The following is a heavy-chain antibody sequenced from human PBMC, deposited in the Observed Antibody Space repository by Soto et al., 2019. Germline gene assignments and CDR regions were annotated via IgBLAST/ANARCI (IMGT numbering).Heavy chain of an antibody. D-gene: IGHD2-15*01. Sequence: ASVKVSCKASGYTFTSYYMHWVRQAPGQGLEWMGIMNPSSGNTKYSQKFQGRVTITRDTSTSTAYMELSSLRSEDTAVYYCARGDCSGGSCYSMTLGYWGQGTLVTVSS. CDR1: GYTFTSYY. CDR3: ARGDCSGGSCYSMTLGY. CDR2: MNPSSGNT. V-gene: IGHV1-46*01. J-gene: IGHJ4*02.